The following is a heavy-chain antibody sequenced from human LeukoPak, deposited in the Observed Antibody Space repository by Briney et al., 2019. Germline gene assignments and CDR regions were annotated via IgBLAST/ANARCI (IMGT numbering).Heavy chain of an antibody. Sequence: GGSLRLSCAASGFTFSEYEINWVRQAPGKGLEWVSHITSTGSPTHYADSVEGRFTISRDNAHNSVYLQMNSLRAEDTAVYYCARDRGNWAFDYWGQGTLVAVSS. CDR1: GFTFSEYE. J-gene: IGHJ4*02. CDR3: ARDRGNWAFDY. D-gene: IGHD1-1*01. CDR2: ITSTGSPT. V-gene: IGHV3-48*03.